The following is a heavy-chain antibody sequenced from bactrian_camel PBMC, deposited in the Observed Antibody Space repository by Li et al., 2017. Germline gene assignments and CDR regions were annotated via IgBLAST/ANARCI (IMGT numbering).Heavy chain of an antibody. J-gene: IGHJ6*01. CDR3: AARGPYCYTKLSVRDFAY. Sequence: QVQLVESGGGSVQAGGSLRLSCVASGYYEGLHCMAWFRQATGKEREGVAAISTGGSITYYGDSVKGRFTASLDNKKTTLSLQMNSLKPEETAMYYCAARGPYCYTKLSVRDFAYWGQGTGHRL. D-gene: IGHD2*01. V-gene: IGHV3S54*01. CDR2: ISTGGSIT. CDR1: GYYEGLHC.